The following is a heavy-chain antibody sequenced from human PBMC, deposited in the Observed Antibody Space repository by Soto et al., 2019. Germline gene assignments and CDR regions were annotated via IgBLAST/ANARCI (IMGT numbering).Heavy chain of an antibody. V-gene: IGHV3-21*01. CDR1: GFTFSSYS. CDR3: ARASGSGSYYNPRSLYYGMDV. J-gene: IGHJ6*02. Sequence: GGSLRLSCAASGFTFSSYSMNWVRQAPGKGLEWVSSISSSSSYIYYADSVKGRFTISRDNAKNSPYLQMNSLRAEDTAVYYGARASGSGSYYNPRSLYYGMDVWGQGTTVTVSS. CDR2: ISSSSSYI. D-gene: IGHD3-10*01.